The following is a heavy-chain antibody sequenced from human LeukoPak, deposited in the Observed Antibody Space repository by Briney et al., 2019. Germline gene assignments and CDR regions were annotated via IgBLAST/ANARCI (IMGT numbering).Heavy chain of an antibody. CDR2: INPNSGGT. J-gene: IGHJ4*02. D-gene: IGHD6-19*01. CDR3: ARVHSSGWYFFDY. V-gene: IGHV1-2*02. CDR1: GYTFTGYY. Sequence: ASVKVSCKASGYTFTGYYMHWVRHAPGQGLEWMGWINPNSGGTNYAQKFQGRVTMTRDTSISTAYMELSRLRSDDTAVYYCARVHSSGWYFFDYWGQGTLVTVSS.